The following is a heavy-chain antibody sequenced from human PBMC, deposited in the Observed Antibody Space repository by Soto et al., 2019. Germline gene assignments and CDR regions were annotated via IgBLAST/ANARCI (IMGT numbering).Heavy chain of an antibody. CDR1: DGSIDSGSYY. J-gene: IGHJ4*01. CDR2: IHYSGRI. CDR3: TRGLDRAKLGY. V-gene: IGHV4-31*03. D-gene: IGHD1-1*01. Sequence: QVQLQESGPGLVKPSQILSLTCTVSDGSIDSGSYYRSWVRQYPGKGLEWIGSIHYSGRIYYSPSLRSRLTMSADTSKNQFSLKLSSVTVADTAVYYYTRGLDRAKLGYWGHGIQVIVSS.